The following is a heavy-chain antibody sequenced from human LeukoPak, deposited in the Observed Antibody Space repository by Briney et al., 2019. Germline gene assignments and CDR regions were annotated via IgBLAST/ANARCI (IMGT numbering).Heavy chain of an antibody. D-gene: IGHD2-2*01. CDR2: MNPNSRIT. V-gene: IGHV1-8*01. CDR3: ARGGPDCSSTSCYGGYYYYYYYMDV. J-gene: IGHJ6*03. Sequence: GASVKVSCKASGYTFTSYDINWVRQATGQGLEWMGWMNPNSRITGYAQKFQGRVTMTRNTSISTAYMELSSLRSEDTAVYYCARGGPDCSSTSCYGGYYYYYYYMDVWGKGTTVTVSS. CDR1: GYTFTSYD.